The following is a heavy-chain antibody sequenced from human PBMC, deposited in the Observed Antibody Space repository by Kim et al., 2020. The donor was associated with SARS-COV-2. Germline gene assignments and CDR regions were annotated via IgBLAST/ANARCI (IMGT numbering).Heavy chain of an antibody. J-gene: IGHJ5*02. CDR2: ISAYNGNT. V-gene: IGHV1-18*01. Sequence: ASVKVSCKASGYTFTSYGISWVRQAPGQGLEWMGWISAYNGNTNYAQKLQGRVTMTTDTSTSTAYMELRSLRSDDTAVYYCASTHSAHYDYVWGSYRYAWFDPWGQGTLVTVSS. D-gene: IGHD3-16*02. CDR3: ASTHSAHYDYVWGSYRYAWFDP. CDR1: GYTFTSYG.